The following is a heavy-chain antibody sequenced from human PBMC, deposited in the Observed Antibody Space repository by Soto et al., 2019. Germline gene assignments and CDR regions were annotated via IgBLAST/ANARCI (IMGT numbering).Heavy chain of an antibody. CDR1: GGSFTSNNL. CDR3: ASRDPGTSVDY. V-gene: IGHV4-4*02. D-gene: IGHD1-7*01. CDR2: IYRTGST. Sequence: QVHLQESGPGLVNPSWTLSLNCAVSGGSFTSNNLWTWVRQPPGQGLEWIGEIYRTGSTNYNPSLKSRVTISLEKSENQFSLKVTSLTAADTAVYYCASRDPGTSVDYWGQGTLVTVSS. J-gene: IGHJ4*02.